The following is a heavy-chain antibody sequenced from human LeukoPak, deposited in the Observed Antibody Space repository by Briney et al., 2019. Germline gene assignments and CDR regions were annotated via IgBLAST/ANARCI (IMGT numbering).Heavy chain of an antibody. CDR1: GITLSTLC. Sequence: GGSLKLPWAASGITLSTLCMDWVRQGPGKGLEWEAVISYDGSNKYCADSVKGRFTISRDNSKNTLYLQMNSLRAEDTAVFYCARDRSSSGYYYFDYWGQGTLVTVSS. D-gene: IGHD3-22*01. V-gene: IGHV3-30*01. CDR3: ARDRSSSGYYYFDY. J-gene: IGHJ4*02. CDR2: ISYDGSNK.